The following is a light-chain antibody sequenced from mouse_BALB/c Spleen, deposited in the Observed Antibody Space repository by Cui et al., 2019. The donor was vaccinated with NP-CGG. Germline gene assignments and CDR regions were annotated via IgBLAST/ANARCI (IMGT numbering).Light chain of an antibody. CDR1: TGAVTTSNY. CDR3: II. CDR2: GTK. Sequence: QAVVTQESALTTSPGETVTLTCRSSTGAVTTSNYANWVQEKPDHLFTGLIGGTKNRAPGVPARFSGSLIGDKAALTITGAQTEDEAIYFSIIFGSGTKVTVL. J-gene: IGLJ3*01. V-gene: IGLV1*01.